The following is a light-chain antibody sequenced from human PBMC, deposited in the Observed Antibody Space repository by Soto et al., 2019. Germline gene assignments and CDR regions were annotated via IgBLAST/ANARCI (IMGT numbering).Light chain of an antibody. Sequence: QSVLTQPPSASRSPGQSVTISCTGTSSGVGGYNYVSWYQQHPGKAPKLMIYEVSKRPSGVPDRFSGSKSGNTASLTVSGLQAEDESDYYCSSYAGSNNVAFGGGTKLTVL. J-gene: IGLJ2*01. CDR1: SSGVGGYNY. CDR3: SSYAGSNNVA. CDR2: EVS. V-gene: IGLV2-8*02.